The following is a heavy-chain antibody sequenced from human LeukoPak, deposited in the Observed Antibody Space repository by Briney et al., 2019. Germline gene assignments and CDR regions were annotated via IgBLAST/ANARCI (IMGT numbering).Heavy chain of an antibody. J-gene: IGHJ6*02. CDR2: ISYDGSNK. CDR3: AKDSPHSGSYLIYYYYGMDV. V-gene: IGHV3-30*18. D-gene: IGHD1-26*01. Sequence: TGGSLRLSCAASGFTFSSYGMHWVRQAPGKGLEWVAVISYDGSNKYYADSVKGRFTISRDNSKNTLYLQMNSLRAEDTAVYYCAKDSPHSGSYLIYYYYGMDVWGQGTTVTVSS. CDR1: GFTFSSYG.